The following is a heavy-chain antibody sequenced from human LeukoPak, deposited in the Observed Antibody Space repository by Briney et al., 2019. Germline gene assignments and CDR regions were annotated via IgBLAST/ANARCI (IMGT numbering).Heavy chain of an antibody. D-gene: IGHD3-16*02. V-gene: IGHV3-30-3*01. CDR1: GFTFSSYA. Sequence: GGSLRLSCAASGFTFSSYAMHWVRQAPGKGLEWVAVISYDGSNKYYADSVKGRFTISRDNSKNTLYLQMNSLRAEDTAVYYCARNIVNYYYYMDVWGKGTTVTVSS. CDR3: ARNIVNYYYYMDV. J-gene: IGHJ6*03. CDR2: ISYDGSNK.